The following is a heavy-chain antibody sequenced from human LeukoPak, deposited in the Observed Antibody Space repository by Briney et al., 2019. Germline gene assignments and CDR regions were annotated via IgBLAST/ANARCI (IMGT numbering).Heavy chain of an antibody. CDR2: IIPIFGTA. D-gene: IGHD3-10*01. V-gene: IGHV1-69*05. J-gene: IGHJ6*03. CDR1: GGTFSSYA. Sequence: ASVKVSCKASGGTFSSYAISLVRQAPGQGLEWMGRIIPIFGTANYAQKFQGRVTITTDESTSTAYMELSSLRSEDTAVYYCARDSGSYYWYYYMDVWGKGTTVTVSS. CDR3: ARDSGSYYWYYYMDV.